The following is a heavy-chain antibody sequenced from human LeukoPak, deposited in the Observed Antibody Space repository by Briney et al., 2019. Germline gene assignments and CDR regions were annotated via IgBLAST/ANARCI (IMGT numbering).Heavy chain of an antibody. V-gene: IGHV3-23*01. D-gene: IGHD4-17*01. CDR3: ARDPNGDYVGAFDM. CDR1: GFIFSDYA. CDR2: IRGAGGGA. J-gene: IGHJ3*02. Sequence: GGSLRLSCTASGFIFSDYAMMWVRQSPGKGSEWVAAIRGAGGGAFYADSVRGRFTISRDNSKYTLFLQMNSLRAEDTAVYYCARDPNGDYVGAFDMWGPGTMVTVSS.